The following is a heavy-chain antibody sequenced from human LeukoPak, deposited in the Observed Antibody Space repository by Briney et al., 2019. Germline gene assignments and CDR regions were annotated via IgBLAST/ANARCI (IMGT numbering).Heavy chain of an antibody. CDR2: INHSGST. D-gene: IGHD5-18*01. Sequence: SETLSLTCTVSGVSISSYYWSWLRQPPGKGLEWIGEINHSGSTNYNPSLKSRVTISVDTSKNQFSLKVSSVTAADTAVYYCARETAMATPFDYWGQGTLVTVSS. CDR1: GVSISSYY. CDR3: ARETAMATPFDY. V-gene: IGHV4-34*01. J-gene: IGHJ4*02.